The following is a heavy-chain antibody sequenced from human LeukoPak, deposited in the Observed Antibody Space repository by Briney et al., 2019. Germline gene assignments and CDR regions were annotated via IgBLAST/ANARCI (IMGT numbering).Heavy chain of an antibody. V-gene: IGHV3-53*01. CDR1: GDSISTYY. CDR3: ATSKDDYNWPGAYYYYMDV. J-gene: IGHJ6*03. Sequence: ETLSLTCTVSGDSISTYYWSWVRQAPGKGLEWVSLIYSGGNTYYADSVKGRFTISRDNSKNTLYLQMNSLRAEDTAVYYCATSKDDYNWPGAYYYYMDVWGKGTTVTISS. CDR2: IYSGGNT. D-gene: IGHD5-24*01.